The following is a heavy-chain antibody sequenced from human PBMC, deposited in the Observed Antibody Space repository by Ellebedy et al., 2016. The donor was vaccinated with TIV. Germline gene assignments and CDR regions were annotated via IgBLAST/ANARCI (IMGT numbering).Heavy chain of an antibody. CDR2: INPGGGST. CDR3: ARDLAGPFDF. J-gene: IGHJ4*02. D-gene: IGHD6-25*01. Sequence: ASVKVSCKASGYTFTSYYMYWVRQAPGQGLEWMGMINPGGGSTSYAQKFKGRVTMTRDTSTTTVHMELRSLRSEDTAVYYCARDLAGPFDFWGQGTMVTVSS. CDR1: GYTFTSYY. V-gene: IGHV1-46*01.